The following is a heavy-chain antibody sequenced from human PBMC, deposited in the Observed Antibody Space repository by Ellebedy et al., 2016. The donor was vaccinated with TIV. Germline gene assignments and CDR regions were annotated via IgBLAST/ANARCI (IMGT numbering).Heavy chain of an antibody. CDR2: IWHDGGAE. D-gene: IGHD6-19*01. CDR1: GFTFSSYG. V-gene: IGHV3-33*01. CDR3: ARDPRGSGWPIDY. J-gene: IGHJ4*01. Sequence: GGSLRLSCAASGFTFSSYGMHWVRQAPGKGLEWVAVIWHDGGAEYYADSVKGRFSISRDNSKNTLYLQMDSLRAEDTGVYYCARDPRGSGWPIDYWGHGALVTVSS.